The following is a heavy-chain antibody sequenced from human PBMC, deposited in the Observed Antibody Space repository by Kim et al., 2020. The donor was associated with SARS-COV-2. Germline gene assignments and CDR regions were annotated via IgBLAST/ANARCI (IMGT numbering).Heavy chain of an antibody. CDR3: ARGRAPPYFYGGKEQNYYDYGMDV. CDR1: GFTFSSYW. D-gene: IGHD4-17*01. J-gene: IGHJ6*02. Sequence: GGSLRLSCAASGFTFSSYWKHWVRQAPGKGLVWVSRINSDGSSTSYADSVKGRFTISRDNAKNTLYLQMNSLRAEDTAVYYCARGRAPPYFYGGKEQNYYDYGMDVWGQGTTVTVSS. V-gene: IGHV3-74*01. CDR2: INSDGSST.